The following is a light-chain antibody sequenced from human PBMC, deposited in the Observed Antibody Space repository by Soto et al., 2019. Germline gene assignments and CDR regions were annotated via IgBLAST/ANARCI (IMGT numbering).Light chain of an antibody. CDR1: QAISDY. V-gene: IGKV1-33*01. CDR2: DAS. J-gene: IGKJ2*03. Sequence: DIQMTQSPSSLSASVGDRVTITCQANQAISDYLNWYQQKPGKAPKLLIYDASNLETGVPSRFSGSGSGTDFSFTISSLQPEDITTYYCQQYDSLPYSFGQGTKLEVK. CDR3: QQYDSLPYS.